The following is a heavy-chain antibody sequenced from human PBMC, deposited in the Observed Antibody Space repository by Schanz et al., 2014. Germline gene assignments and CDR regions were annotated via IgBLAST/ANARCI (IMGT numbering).Heavy chain of an antibody. CDR3: ARPALWFGDNCFDP. CDR1: GFPFSDYF. V-gene: IGHV3-11*01. D-gene: IGHD3-10*01. CDR2: IGNGGVTI. J-gene: IGHJ5*02. Sequence: QVQLVDSGGGLVKPGGSLRLSCTASGFPFSDYFMAWIRQPPGRGLEWVSYIGNGGVTIYYADSVKGRFTISRDSAENSLYLQMNSLRAEDTAVYYCARPALWFGDNCFDPWGQGTLVTVSS.